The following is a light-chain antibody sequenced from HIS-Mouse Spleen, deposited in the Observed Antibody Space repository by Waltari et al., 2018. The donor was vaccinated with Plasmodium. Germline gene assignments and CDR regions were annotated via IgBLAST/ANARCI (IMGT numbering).Light chain of an antibody. J-gene: IGLJ2*01. V-gene: IGLV2-8*01. CDR2: EVS. CDR3: SSYAGSNNLV. Sequence: QSALTQPPSASGSPGQSVTISCTGTSSDVGGYNYVSWYQQHPGKAPKLMNYEVSKRPSGFPGRFSGSKSGNPASLTVSGLQAEDEADYYCSSYAGSNNLVFGGGTKLTVL. CDR1: SSDVGGYNY.